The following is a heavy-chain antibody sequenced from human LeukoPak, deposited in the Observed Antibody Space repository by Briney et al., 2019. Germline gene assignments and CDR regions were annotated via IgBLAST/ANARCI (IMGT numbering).Heavy chain of an antibody. CDR2: IYTSGST. J-gene: IGHJ5*02. V-gene: IGHV4-4*09. CDR3: ARGCAAAGTLVRFDP. Sequence: PSETLSLTCTVSGDSINSYSWTWIRQAPGKGLEWIGYIYTSGSTKHNPSLKSRVTISVDTARNQFSLKLSSVTATDTAVYYCARGCAAAGTLVRFDPWGQGTLVTVSS. CDR1: GDSINSYS. D-gene: IGHD6-13*01.